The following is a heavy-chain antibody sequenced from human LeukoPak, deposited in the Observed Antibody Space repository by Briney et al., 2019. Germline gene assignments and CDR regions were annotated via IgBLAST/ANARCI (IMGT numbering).Heavy chain of an antibody. V-gene: IGHV1-69*04. CDR3: ARTVTTGDAYYGMDV. J-gene: IGHJ6*02. CDR1: GGTFSSYA. D-gene: IGHD4-17*01. CDR2: IIPILGIA. Sequence: GALVKVSCKASGGTFSSYAISWVRQAPGQGLEWMGRIIPILGIANYAQKFQGRVTITADKSTSTAYMELSSLRSEDTAVYYCARTVTTGDAYYGMDVWGQGTTVTVSS.